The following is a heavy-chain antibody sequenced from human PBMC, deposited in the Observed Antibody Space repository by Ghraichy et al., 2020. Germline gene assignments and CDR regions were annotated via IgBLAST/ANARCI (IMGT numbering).Heavy chain of an antibody. J-gene: IGHJ4*02. CDR2: ITSDSSTI. CDR3: ASPDYGGNSVRLDY. V-gene: IGHV3-48*01. CDR1: GFTFSSYS. Sequence: GGSLRLSCAASGFTFSSYSMNWVRQAPGKGLEWVSYITSDSSTIYYADSVKGRFTVSRDNAKNSLYLQMSSLRAEDTAVYYCASPDYGGNSVRLDYWGQGTLVTVPP. D-gene: IGHD4-23*01.